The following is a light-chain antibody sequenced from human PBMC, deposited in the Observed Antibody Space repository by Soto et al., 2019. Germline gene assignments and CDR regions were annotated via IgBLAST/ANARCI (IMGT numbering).Light chain of an antibody. Sequence: EIVLTQSPGTLSLSPGERATLSCRASQSVTNNYLAWYQQKPGQAPRLLIYGAASRATGIPDRFSGSGSGTDFTLTISRLEPEDFEVYYCQQYGRSQAFGQGTKLGIK. V-gene: IGKV3-20*01. J-gene: IGKJ1*01. CDR3: QQYGRSQA. CDR2: GAA. CDR1: QSVTNNY.